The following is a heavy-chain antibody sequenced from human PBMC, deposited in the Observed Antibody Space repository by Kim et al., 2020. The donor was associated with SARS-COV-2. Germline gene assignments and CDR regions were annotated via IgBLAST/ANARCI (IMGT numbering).Heavy chain of an antibody. CDR2: IKSKTDGGTT. V-gene: IGHV3-15*01. CDR3: TTDLRDIVLMVYTN. J-gene: IGHJ4*02. CDR1: GFTFSNAW. D-gene: IGHD2-8*01. Sequence: GGSLRLSCAASGFTFSNAWMSWVRQAPGKGLEWVGRIKSKTDGGTTDYAAPVKGRFTISRDDSKNTLYLQMNSLKTEDTAVYYCTTDLRDIVLMVYTNWGQGTLVTVSS.